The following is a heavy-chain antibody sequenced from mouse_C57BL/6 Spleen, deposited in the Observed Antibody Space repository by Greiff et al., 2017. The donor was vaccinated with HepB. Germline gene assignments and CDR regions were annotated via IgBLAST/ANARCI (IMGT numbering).Heavy chain of an antibody. CDR3: AIVYYSNYRIPAY. V-gene: IGHV1-74*01. Sequence: QVQLQQPGAELVKPGASVKVSCKASGYTFTSYWMHWVKQRPGQGLEWIGRIHPSDSDTNYNQKFKGKATLTVDKSSSTAYMQRSSLTSEDSAVYYCAIVYYSNYRIPAYWGQGTLVTVSA. D-gene: IGHD2-5*01. CDR1: GYTFTSYW. J-gene: IGHJ3*01. CDR2: IHPSDSDT.